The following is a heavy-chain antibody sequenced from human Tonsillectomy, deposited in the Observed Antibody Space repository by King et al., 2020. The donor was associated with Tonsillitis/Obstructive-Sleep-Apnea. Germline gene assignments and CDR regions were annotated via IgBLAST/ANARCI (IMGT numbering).Heavy chain of an antibody. J-gene: IGHJ5*02. CDR2: IYYSGST. D-gene: IGHD3-22*01. CDR1: GGSISSGGYY. Sequence: QLQESGPGLVKPSQTLSLTCTVSGGSISSGGYYWSWIRQHPGKGLEWIGYIYYSGSTYYTPSLKSRVTISVDTSKNQIYLKLSSVTAADTAVYYCAGEGKYYESSGYLNWFDPWGQGTLVTVSS. V-gene: IGHV4-31*03. CDR3: AGEGKYYESSGYLNWFDP.